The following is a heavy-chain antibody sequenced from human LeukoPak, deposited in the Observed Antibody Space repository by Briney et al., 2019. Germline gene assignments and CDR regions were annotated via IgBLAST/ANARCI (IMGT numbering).Heavy chain of an antibody. Sequence: ASVKVSCKASGYTFTSYGISWVRQAPGQGLEWMGWISAYNGNTNYAQKLQGRVTMTTGTSTSTAYMELRSLRSDDTAVYYCARVGAVAGTHPLRYWGQGTLVTVSS. J-gene: IGHJ4*02. CDR3: ARVGAVAGTHPLRY. CDR2: ISAYNGNT. V-gene: IGHV1-18*01. CDR1: GYTFTSYG. D-gene: IGHD6-19*01.